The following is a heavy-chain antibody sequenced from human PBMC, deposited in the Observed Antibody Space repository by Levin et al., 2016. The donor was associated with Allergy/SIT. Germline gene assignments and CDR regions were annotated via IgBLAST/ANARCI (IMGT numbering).Heavy chain of an antibody. V-gene: IGHV4-39*01. CDR1: GGSISSSSYY. CDR3: ARQRPAPKDAFDI. CDR2: IYYSGST. J-gene: IGHJ3*02. Sequence: SETLSLTCTVSGGSISSSSYYWGWIRQPPGKGLEWIGSIYYSGSTYYNPSLKSRVTISVDTSKNQFSLKLSSVTAADTAVYYCARQRPAPKDAFDIWGQGTMVTVSS.